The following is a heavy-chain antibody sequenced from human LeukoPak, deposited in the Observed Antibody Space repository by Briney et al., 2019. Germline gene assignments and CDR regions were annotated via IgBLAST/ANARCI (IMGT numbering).Heavy chain of an antibody. Sequence: PGGSLRLSCAASGFTLSRYWMHWVRQAPGKGLVWVSRINIDGSYTSSADSVKGRFTISRDNAKNTLYLQMNSLRVEDTAVYYCAWALTGEWDYWGQGTLVTVSS. J-gene: IGHJ4*02. V-gene: IGHV3-74*01. D-gene: IGHD3-9*01. CDR2: INIDGSYT. CDR1: GFTLSRYW. CDR3: AWALTGEWDY.